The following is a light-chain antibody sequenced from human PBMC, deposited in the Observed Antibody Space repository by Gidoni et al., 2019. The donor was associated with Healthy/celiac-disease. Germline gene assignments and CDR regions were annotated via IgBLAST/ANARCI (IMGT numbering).Light chain of an antibody. CDR1: QSVSSN. Sequence: EIVMTQSPATLSVSPGERANLSCRASQSVSSNLAWYQQKPGQAPRLLIYGASTRATGIPARFSGSGSGTEFTLTISSLQSEDFAVYYCQQGDTFGQGTKLEIK. CDR3: QQGDT. V-gene: IGKV3-15*01. CDR2: GAS. J-gene: IGKJ2*01.